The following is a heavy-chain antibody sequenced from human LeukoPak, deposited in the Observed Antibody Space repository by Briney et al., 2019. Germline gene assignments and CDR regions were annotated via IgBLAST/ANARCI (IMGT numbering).Heavy chain of an antibody. CDR3: ARQRWRDWYFDL. J-gene: IGHJ2*01. Sequence: SETLSLTCTVSGGSISSYYWSWIRQPPGKGLEWIGYIYYSGSTNYNPSLKSRVTISVDTSKNQFSLKLSSVTAADTAVYYCARQRWRDWYFDLWGRGTLVTVSS. CDR1: GGSISSYY. CDR2: IYYSGST. V-gene: IGHV4-59*01. D-gene: IGHD2-15*01.